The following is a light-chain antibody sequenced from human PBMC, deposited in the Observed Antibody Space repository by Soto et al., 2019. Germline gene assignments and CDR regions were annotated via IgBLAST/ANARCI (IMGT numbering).Light chain of an antibody. CDR1: QSISTF. V-gene: IGKV1-39*01. Sequence: DIPMTQSPSSLSAIVGDRVTITCRASQSISTFLNWYQQKPGKAPMLLIYSASSLQSGVPSRFSGSGSGTDFTLNISSLHPDDFATYYCQQSYTTPRTFGQGTKLEIK. CDR3: QQSYTTPRT. CDR2: SAS. J-gene: IGKJ2*01.